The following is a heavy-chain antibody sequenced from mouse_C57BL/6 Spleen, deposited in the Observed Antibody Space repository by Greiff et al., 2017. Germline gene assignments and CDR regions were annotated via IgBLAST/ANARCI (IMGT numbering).Heavy chain of an antibody. J-gene: IGHJ3*01. D-gene: IGHD2-2*01. CDR1: GFNITDDY. CDR3: TSTMVTTGFAY. CDR2: IDPENGDT. V-gene: IGHV14-4*01. Sequence: EVQLQQSGAELVRPGASVKLSCTASGFNITDDYMHWVKQRPEQGLEWIGWIDPENGDTEYASKFKGKATITADTSSNTAYLQLSSLTSEDTAVYSCTSTMVTTGFAYWGQGTLVTVSA.